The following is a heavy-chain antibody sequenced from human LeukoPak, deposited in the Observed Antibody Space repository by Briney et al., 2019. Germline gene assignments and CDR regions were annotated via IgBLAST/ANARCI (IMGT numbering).Heavy chain of an antibody. V-gene: IGHV4-4*07. CDR2: IYTSGST. J-gene: IGHJ4*02. Sequence: SETLSLTCTVSGGSISSYYWSWIRQPAGKGLEWIGRIYTSGSTNYNPSLKSRVTMSVDTSKNQFSLKLISVTAADTAVYYCARGTYCSSTSCYTFDYWGQGTLVTVSS. CDR3: ARGTYCSSTSCYTFDY. D-gene: IGHD2-2*02. CDR1: GGSISSYY.